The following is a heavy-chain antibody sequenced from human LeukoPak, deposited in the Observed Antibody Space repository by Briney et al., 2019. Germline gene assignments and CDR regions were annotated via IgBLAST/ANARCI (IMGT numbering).Heavy chain of an antibody. V-gene: IGHV3-23*01. J-gene: IGHJ4*02. CDR3: AKDLRITMVRGGPRNFDY. CDR1: GFTFSSYG. Sequence: GGSLRLSCAASGFTFSSYGMSWVRQAPGKGLEWVSAISGSGGSTYYADSVKGRFTISRDNSKNTLYLQMNSLRAEDTAVYYCAKDLRITMVRGGPRNFDYWGQGTLVTVSS. D-gene: IGHD3-10*01. CDR2: ISGSGGST.